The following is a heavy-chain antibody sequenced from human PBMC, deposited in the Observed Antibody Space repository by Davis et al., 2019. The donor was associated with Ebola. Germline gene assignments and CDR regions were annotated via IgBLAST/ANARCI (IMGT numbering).Heavy chain of an antibody. J-gene: IGHJ6*02. Sequence: SETLSLTCAVYGGSFSGYYWSWIRQPPGKGLEWIGEINHSGSTNYNPSLKSRVTISVDKSKNQFSLKLSSVTAADTAVYYCARDGYSSSWFRDGMNDWGQGTTVTVSS. D-gene: IGHD6-13*01. V-gene: IGHV4-34*01. CDR3: ARDGYSSSWFRDGMND. CDR2: INHSGST. CDR1: GGSFSGYY.